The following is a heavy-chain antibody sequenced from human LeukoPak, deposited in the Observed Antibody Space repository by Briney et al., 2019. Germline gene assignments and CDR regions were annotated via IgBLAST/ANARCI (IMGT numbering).Heavy chain of an antibody. Sequence: GASVKVSCKASGYTFTDYYMHWVRQAPGQGLEWMGWINPNSGGTNYAQKLQGRATMTTDTSTSTAYMELRSLRSDDTAVYYCARGDVDIVATSFDYWGQGTLVTVSS. CDR2: INPNSGGT. CDR1: GYTFTDYY. D-gene: IGHD5-12*01. J-gene: IGHJ4*02. CDR3: ARGDVDIVATSFDY. V-gene: IGHV1-2*02.